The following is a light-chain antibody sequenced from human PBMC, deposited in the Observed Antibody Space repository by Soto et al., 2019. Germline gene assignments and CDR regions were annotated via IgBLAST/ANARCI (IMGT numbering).Light chain of an antibody. CDR2: DTS. CDR3: QRYNNWPLT. Sequence: EIVLTQSPATLSSFPGERVTLSCRASQYINTRLAWYQHRPGQAPRLLIYDTSTRATGVPARFSGSRSGTEFTLTINSLQSEDFAVYYCQRYNNWPLTFXGGTKV. J-gene: IGKJ4*01. V-gene: IGKV3-15*01. CDR1: QYINTR.